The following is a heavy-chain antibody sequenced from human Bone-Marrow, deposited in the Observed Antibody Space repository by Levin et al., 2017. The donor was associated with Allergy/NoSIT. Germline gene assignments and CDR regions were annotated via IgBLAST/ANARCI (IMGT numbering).Heavy chain of an antibody. CDR2: LDGSSGKT. CDR1: GFIFADYA. V-gene: IGHV3-23*01. D-gene: IGHD3/OR15-3a*01. Sequence: GGSLRLSCRISGFIFADYAMNWVRQAPGRGLEWVSSLDGSSGKTHYADSVKGRLTISRDNSKNTIYLQMNSLRAADTAVYYCAKVRRGLDAFDIWGQGTMVTVSS. J-gene: IGHJ3*02. CDR3: AKVRRGLDAFDI.